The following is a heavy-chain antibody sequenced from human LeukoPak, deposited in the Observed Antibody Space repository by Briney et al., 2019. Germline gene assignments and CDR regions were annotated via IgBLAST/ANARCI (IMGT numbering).Heavy chain of an antibody. CDR1: GFTFSSYW. J-gene: IGHJ4*02. V-gene: IGHV3-7*03. Sequence: GGSLRLSCAASGFTFSSYWMSWVRQAPGRGLEWVANIKQDGSEKYYVDSVKGRFTISRDNSKNTLYLQMNSLRAEDTAVYYCAKDLESYYDSSGYSSNDYWGQGTLVTVSS. CDR2: IKQDGSEK. D-gene: IGHD3-22*01. CDR3: AKDLESYYDSSGYSSNDY.